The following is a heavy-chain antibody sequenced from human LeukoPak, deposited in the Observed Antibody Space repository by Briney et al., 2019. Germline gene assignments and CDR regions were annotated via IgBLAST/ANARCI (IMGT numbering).Heavy chain of an antibody. J-gene: IGHJ4*02. D-gene: IGHD3-16*01. CDR1: GFTFSSYA. CDR2: ISGSGGST. V-gene: IGHV3-23*01. Sequence: GGSPRLSCAASGFTFSSYAMSWVRQAPGKGLEWVSAISGSGGSTYYADSVKGRFTISRDSGTNTVYLQMSSLRAEDTAVYYCATSVITRFDNWGQGTLVTVSS. CDR3: ATSVITRFDN.